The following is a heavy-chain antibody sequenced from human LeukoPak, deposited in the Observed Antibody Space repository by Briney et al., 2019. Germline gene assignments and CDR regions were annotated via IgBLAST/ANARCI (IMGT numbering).Heavy chain of an antibody. CDR1: GDTFTSYY. V-gene: IGHV1-46*01. D-gene: IGHD6-13*01. Sequence: GASVKVSCKASGDTFTSYYMHWVRQAPGQGLEWMGIINPSGGSTSYAQKFQGRATMTRDTSTSTVYMELSSLRSEDTAVYYCARDPKVAAAGTRYFDLWGRGTLVTVSS. J-gene: IGHJ2*01. CDR3: ARDPKVAAAGTRYFDL. CDR2: INPSGGST.